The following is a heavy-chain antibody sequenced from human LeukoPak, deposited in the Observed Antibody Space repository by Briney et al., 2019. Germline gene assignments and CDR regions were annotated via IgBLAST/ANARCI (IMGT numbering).Heavy chain of an antibody. D-gene: IGHD1-26*01. CDR2: IGTRSNPI. Sequence: GGSLRLSCAASGFSFSDFYMSWIRQAPGMGLEWISYIGTRSNPIYYADSVKGRFTISRDDAKNSLYLQMNSLRDEDTAVYFCAREARGSGRDFDYWGQGILVTVAS. CDR1: GFSFSDFY. J-gene: IGHJ4*02. V-gene: IGHV3-11*01. CDR3: AREARGSGRDFDY.